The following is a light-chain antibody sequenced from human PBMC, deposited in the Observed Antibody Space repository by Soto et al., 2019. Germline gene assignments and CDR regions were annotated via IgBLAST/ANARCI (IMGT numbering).Light chain of an antibody. J-gene: IGKJ1*01. CDR2: GAS. CDR1: QSVSSSY. CDR3: QQYGNSPET. Sequence: ETVMSQSPATLSVSPGERATLSCRASQSVSSSYLAWYQQKPGQAPRLLIYGASRRATGIPDRFSGSGSGTDFTLTSSRLEPEDFAVYYCQQYGNSPETFGQGTMVDI. V-gene: IGKV3-20*01.